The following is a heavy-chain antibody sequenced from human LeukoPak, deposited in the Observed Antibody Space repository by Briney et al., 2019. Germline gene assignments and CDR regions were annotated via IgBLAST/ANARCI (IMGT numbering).Heavy chain of an antibody. J-gene: IGHJ4*02. CDR2: ISGSGGST. Sequence: PGGSLRLSCAVSGFTFSSYAMSWVRQAPGKGLEWVSAISGSGGSTYYADSVKGRFTISRDNSKNTLYLQMNSLRAEDTAVYYCAKDGYSGYVSTFDYWGQGTLVTVSS. CDR1: GFTFSSYA. CDR3: AKDGYSGYVSTFDY. D-gene: IGHD5-12*01. V-gene: IGHV3-23*01.